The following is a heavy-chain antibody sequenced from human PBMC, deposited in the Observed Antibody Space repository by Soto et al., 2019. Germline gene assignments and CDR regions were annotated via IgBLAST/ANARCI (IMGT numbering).Heavy chain of an antibody. CDR2: ISVSGGST. V-gene: IGHV3-23*01. CDR1: GFTFSSYA. J-gene: IGHJ5*02. Sequence: GGSLRLSCAASGFTFSSYAMSWVRQAPGKGLEWVSAISVSGGSTYYADSVKGRFNISRDNSKNTLYLQMNSLRAEDTAVYYCAKDATPFGWSEPLGEGTIVNVSS. D-gene: IGHD3-3*01. CDR3: AKDATPFGWSEP.